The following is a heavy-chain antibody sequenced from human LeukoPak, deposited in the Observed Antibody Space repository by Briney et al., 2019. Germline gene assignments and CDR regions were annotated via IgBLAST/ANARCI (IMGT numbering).Heavy chain of an antibody. CDR2: IYYSGST. J-gene: IGHJ4*02. Sequence: PSETLSLTCTVSGGSISSGGYYWSWIRQHPGKGLEWVGYIYYSGSTYYNPSLKSRVTISVDTSKNQFSLKLSSVTAADTAVYYCARVERAWDYVWGSYRSAPFDYWGQGTLVTVSS. CDR3: ARVERAWDYVWGSYRSAPFDY. D-gene: IGHD3-16*02. CDR1: GGSISSGGYY. V-gene: IGHV4-31*03.